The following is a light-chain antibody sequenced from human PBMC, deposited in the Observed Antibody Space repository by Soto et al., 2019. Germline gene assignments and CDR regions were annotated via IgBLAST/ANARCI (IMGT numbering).Light chain of an antibody. J-gene: IGKJ2*01. CDR3: QQYGNSPPYT. Sequence: DVQMTQSPSTLSASVGDRVTITCRASQTINNWLAWYQQRPGKAPTFLIYKTSTLETGVPSRFSGSGSGTEFTLTISRLEPEDFAVYYCQQYGNSPPYTFGQGTKLEIK. CDR1: QTINNW. V-gene: IGKV1-5*03. CDR2: KTS.